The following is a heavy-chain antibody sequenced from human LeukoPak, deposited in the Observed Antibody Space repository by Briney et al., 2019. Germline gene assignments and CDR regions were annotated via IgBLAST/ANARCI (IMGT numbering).Heavy chain of an antibody. J-gene: IGHJ6*02. CDR2: ISYDGSNK. Sequence: GRSLRLSCAASGFTFSSYAIHWVRQAPGKGLEWVAVISYDGSNKCYADSVKGRFTISRDNSKNTLYLQMNSLRAEDTAVYYCARDLGNSDYDYCYYDMDVWGQGTTVTVSS. CDR1: GFTFSSYA. CDR3: ARDLGNSDYDYCYYDMDV. D-gene: IGHD5-12*01. V-gene: IGHV3-30*04.